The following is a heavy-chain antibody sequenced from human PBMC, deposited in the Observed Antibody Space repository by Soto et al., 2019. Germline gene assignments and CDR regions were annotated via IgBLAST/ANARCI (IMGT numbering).Heavy chain of an antibody. J-gene: IGHJ5*02. CDR2: IIPIFGTT. V-gene: IGHV1-69*06. CDR1: GGTFGSDA. D-gene: IGHD3-22*01. Sequence: AVKVSCKASGGTFGSDAITWVRQAPGQGLEWVGRIIPIFGTTNYAQNLQGRVTISADKSTLTSYMELHSLTSDDTALYYCARDRTDSGYYANWLDPWGQGTQVTVSS. CDR3: ARDRTDSGYYANWLDP.